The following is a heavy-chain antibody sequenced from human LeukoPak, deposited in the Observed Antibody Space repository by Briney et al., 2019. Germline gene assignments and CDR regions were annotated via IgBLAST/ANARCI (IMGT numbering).Heavy chain of an antibody. Sequence: GGSLRLSCVVSGFTFNSYWMHWVRQAPGEGLVWVSRINTDGSTTTYADSVKGRFTISRDNAKNTLHLQMNSLRAEDTAVYYCASGRKEDYYDSSGYYQIDYWGQGTLVTVSS. D-gene: IGHD3-22*01. CDR2: INTDGSTT. CDR1: GFTFNSYW. J-gene: IGHJ4*02. V-gene: IGHV3-74*01. CDR3: ASGRKEDYYDSSGYYQIDY.